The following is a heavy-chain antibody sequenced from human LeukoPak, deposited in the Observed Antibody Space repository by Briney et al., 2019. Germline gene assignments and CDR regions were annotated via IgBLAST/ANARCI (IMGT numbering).Heavy chain of an antibody. D-gene: IGHD2-2*01. J-gene: IGHJ4*02. V-gene: IGHV3-30-3*01. CDR1: GFTFSSYA. CDR3: AKDPTIYCSSTSCTDY. Sequence: QPGRSLRLSCAASGFTFSSYAMHWVRQAPGKGLEWVAVISYDGSNKYYADSVKGRFTISRDNSKNTLYLQMNSLRAEDTAVYYCAKDPTIYCSSTSCTDYWGQGTLVTVSS. CDR2: ISYDGSNK.